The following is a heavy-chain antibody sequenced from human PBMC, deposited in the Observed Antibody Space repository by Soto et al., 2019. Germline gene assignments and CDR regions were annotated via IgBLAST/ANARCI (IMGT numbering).Heavy chain of an antibody. Sequence: PGGSLRLSCAASVFTFSTYWMHWVRQAPGKGLVWVSRINADGTTTTYADSVKGRFTISRDNAKNTLYLQMNSLRAEDTAVYFCATVATHSYNWVDPWGQGTLVTSPQ. CDR2: INADGTTT. CDR3: ATVATHSYNWVDP. D-gene: IGHD3-3*02. V-gene: IGHV3-74*01. J-gene: IGHJ5*02. CDR1: VFTFSTYW.